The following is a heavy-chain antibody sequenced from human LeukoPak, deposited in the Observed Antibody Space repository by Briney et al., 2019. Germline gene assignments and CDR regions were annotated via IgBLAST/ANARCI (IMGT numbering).Heavy chain of an antibody. CDR2: ISSNGRNT. D-gene: IGHD3-10*01. CDR1: GFTFSSYA. Sequence: GGSLRLSCAASGFTFSSYALHWVRQAPGKGLEYVSAISSNGRNTYYANSVKGRFTISRDNSKNTLYLQMGSLRAEDTAVYYCAREDYGSGSYPLDYWGQGTLVSVSS. CDR3: AREDYGSGSYPLDY. V-gene: IGHV3-64*01. J-gene: IGHJ4*02.